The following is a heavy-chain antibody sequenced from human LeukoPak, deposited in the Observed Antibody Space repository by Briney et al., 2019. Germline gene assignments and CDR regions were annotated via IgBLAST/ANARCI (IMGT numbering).Heavy chain of an antibody. CDR2: INHSGST. CDR3: ARTYGYSYGPSYYFDY. J-gene: IGHJ4*02. V-gene: IGHV4-34*01. Sequence: SETLSLTCAVYGGSFSGYYWSWIRQPPGKGLEWIGEINHSGSTDYNPPLKSRVTISVDASKNQFSLKLSSVTAADTAVYYCARTYGYSYGPSYYFDYWGQGTLVTVSS. D-gene: IGHD5-18*01. CDR1: GGSFSGYY.